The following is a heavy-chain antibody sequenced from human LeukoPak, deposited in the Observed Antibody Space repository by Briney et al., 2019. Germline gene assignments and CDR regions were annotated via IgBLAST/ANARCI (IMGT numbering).Heavy chain of an antibody. CDR3: AIAVAGTGDIDY. J-gene: IGHJ4*02. D-gene: IGHD6-19*01. CDR2: INSDGSNT. Sequence: GGSLRLSCAASGFTFSSYWMHWVRQAPGKGLVWVSRINSDGSNTSYADSVKGRFTISRDNAKNTLYLQMNSLRAEDTSVYYCAIAVAGTGDIDYWGQGTLVTVSS. V-gene: IGHV3-74*01. CDR1: GFTFSSYW.